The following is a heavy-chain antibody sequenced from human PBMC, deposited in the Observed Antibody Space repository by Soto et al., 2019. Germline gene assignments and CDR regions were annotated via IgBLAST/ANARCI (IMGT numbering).Heavy chain of an antibody. Sequence: PGGSPRLSCAASGFTFSSYAMHWVRQAPGKGLEYVSAISSNGGSTYYANSVKGRFTISRDNSKNTLYLQMGSLRAEDMAVYYCARDGLRQYAFDIWGQGTMVTVSS. D-gene: IGHD4-17*01. V-gene: IGHV3-64*01. CDR3: ARDGLRQYAFDI. CDR2: ISSNGGST. CDR1: GFTFSSYA. J-gene: IGHJ3*02.